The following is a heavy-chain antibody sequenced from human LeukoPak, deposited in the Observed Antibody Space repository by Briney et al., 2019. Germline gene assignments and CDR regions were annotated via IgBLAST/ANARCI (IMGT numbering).Heavy chain of an antibody. D-gene: IGHD6-13*01. V-gene: IGHV4-34*01. CDR2: INHSGST. CDR3: ARIAETNINAFDI. CDR1: GGSFSGYY. J-gene: IGHJ3*02. Sequence: SETLSLTCAVYGGSFSGYYWSWIRQPPGKGLEWIGEINHSGSTNYNPSLKSRVTISVDTSKNQFSLKLSSVTAADTAVYYCARIAETNINAFDIWGQGTMVTVSS.